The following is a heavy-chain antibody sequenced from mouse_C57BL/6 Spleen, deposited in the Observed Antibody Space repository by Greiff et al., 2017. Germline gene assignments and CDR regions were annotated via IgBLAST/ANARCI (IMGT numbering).Heavy chain of an antibody. CDR2: IYPRDGST. Sequence: QVQLKESGPELVKPGASVKLSCKASGYTFTSYDINWVKQRPGQGLEWIGWIYPRDGSTKYNEKFKGKATLTVDTSSRTAYMELHSLTSEDSAVYFCARKMLGDYGPYYFDYWGQGTTLTVSS. J-gene: IGHJ2*01. D-gene: IGHD1-1*01. CDR1: GYTFTSYD. V-gene: IGHV1-85*01. CDR3: ARKMLGDYGPYYFDY.